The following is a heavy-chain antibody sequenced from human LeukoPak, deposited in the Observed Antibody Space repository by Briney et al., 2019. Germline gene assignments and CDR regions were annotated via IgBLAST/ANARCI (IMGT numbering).Heavy chain of an antibody. V-gene: IGHV3-23*01. CDR2: TSGSGGNP. Sequence: GRSLRLSCAASGFAFTSYAMGWVRQAPGEGLEWVSVTSGSGGNPYYADSVKGRFTISRDNSKNTVYLHMNSLRAEDTALYYCGKETGIILVRGAVDYWGQGTLVTVSS. CDR3: GKETGIILVRGAVDY. J-gene: IGHJ4*02. D-gene: IGHD3-10*01. CDR1: GFAFTSYA.